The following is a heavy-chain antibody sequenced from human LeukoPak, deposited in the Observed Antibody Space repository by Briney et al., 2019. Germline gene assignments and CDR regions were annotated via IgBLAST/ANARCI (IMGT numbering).Heavy chain of an antibody. J-gene: IGHJ6*03. Sequence: GASVKVSCKASGYTFTGYHMHWVRQAPGQGLEWMGWINPNSGGTNYAQKFQGRVTMTRDTSISTAYMELSRLRSDDTAVYYCATGLDYGDYPCYMDVWGKGTTVTISS. V-gene: IGHV1-2*02. D-gene: IGHD4-17*01. CDR2: INPNSGGT. CDR1: GYTFTGYH. CDR3: ATGLDYGDYPCYMDV.